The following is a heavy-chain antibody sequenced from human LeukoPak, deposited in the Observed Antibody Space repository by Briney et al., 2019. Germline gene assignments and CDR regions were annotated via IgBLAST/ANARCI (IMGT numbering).Heavy chain of an antibody. CDR3: ARGSYDFWSGYTAAGGSLVGGGYYMDV. CDR1: GYSISSGYY. CDR2: INHSGST. J-gene: IGHJ6*03. Sequence: PSETLSLTCAVSGYSISSGYYWGWIRQPPGKGLEWIGEINHSGSTNYDPSLKSRVTISVDTSKNQFSLKLSSVTAADTAVYYCARGSYDFWSGYTAAGGSLVGGGYYMDVWGKGTTVTVSS. V-gene: IGHV4-38-2*01. D-gene: IGHD3-3*01.